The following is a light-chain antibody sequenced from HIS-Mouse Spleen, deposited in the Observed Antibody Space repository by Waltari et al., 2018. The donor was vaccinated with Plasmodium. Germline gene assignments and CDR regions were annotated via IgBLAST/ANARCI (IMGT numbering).Light chain of an antibody. CDR2: EDS. V-gene: IGLV3-10*01. Sequence: SYELTQPPSVSVSPGQTARITCSGAALPKKYAYWYQQKSGQAPVLVIDEDSKRPSGIPERFSGSSSGTMATVTISGAQVEDEADYYCYSTDSSGNHRVFGGGTKLTVL. CDR1: ALPKKY. CDR3: YSTDSSGNHRV. J-gene: IGLJ3*02.